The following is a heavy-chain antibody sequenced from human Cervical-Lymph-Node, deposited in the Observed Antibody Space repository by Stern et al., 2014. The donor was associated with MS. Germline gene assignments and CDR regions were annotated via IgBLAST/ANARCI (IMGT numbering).Heavy chain of an antibody. J-gene: IGHJ6*02. CDR1: GFTFSDYY. Sequence: VQLVESGGGLVKPGGSLRLSCAASGFTFSDYYMSWVRQAPGKGLELLSYITSSDPYTNPADSVKGRFTISRDNAKNSLYLQMNSLSAEDTAVYYCAGAYGDYESGMDVWGQGTTVTVSS. V-gene: IGHV3-11*06. CDR3: AGAYGDYESGMDV. CDR2: ITSSDPYT. D-gene: IGHD4-17*01.